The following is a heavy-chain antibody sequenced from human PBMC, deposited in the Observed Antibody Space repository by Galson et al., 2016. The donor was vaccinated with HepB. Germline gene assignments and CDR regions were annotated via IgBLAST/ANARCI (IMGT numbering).Heavy chain of an antibody. CDR3: AKAATYYYDTSGYYFVY. CDR2: ISGSGGSI. J-gene: IGHJ4*02. D-gene: IGHD3-22*01. CDR1: GFTFSSYA. Sequence: SLRLSCADSGFTFSSYAMSWVRQTPGKGLEWVSGISGSGGSIFYADSVKGRFTISRDNSKNTLYLQMNSLRAEDTAVYYCAKAATYYYDTSGYYFVYWGQGTLVTVSS. V-gene: IGHV3-23*01.